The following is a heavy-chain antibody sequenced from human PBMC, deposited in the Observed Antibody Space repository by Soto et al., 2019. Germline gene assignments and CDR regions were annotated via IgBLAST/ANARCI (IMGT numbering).Heavy chain of an antibody. CDR3: ASLLRRRYFDY. CDR2: IYYSGST. D-gene: IGHD4-17*01. CDR1: GGSISSTSYY. J-gene: IGHJ4*02. V-gene: IGHV4-39*01. Sequence: SETRSLTCTVSGGSISSTSYYWGWIRQPPGKGLEWIGSIYYSGSTYYNPSLKSRVTISVDTSKNQFSLKLSSVTAADTTVYYCASLLRRRYFDYWGQGTLVTVSS.